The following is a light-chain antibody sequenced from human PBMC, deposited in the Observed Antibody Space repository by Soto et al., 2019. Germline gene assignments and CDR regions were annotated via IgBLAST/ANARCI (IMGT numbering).Light chain of an antibody. Sequence: EIAMTQSPATLSVSPGERATLSCRASQSVSSKLAWYQQKPGQAPRLLIYDASTMATGIPARFSGSGSGTEFTLTISSLQSEDCAVYYCQQFKNWPRTFGQGTKVEIK. V-gene: IGKV3-15*01. CDR3: QQFKNWPRT. CDR1: QSVSSK. CDR2: DAS. J-gene: IGKJ1*01.